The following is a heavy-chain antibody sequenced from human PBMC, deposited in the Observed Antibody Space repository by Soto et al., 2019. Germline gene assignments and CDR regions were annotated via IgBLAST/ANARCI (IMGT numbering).Heavy chain of an antibody. Sequence: QVQLQESGPGLVKPSQTLSLTCPVSVDSIRAGYYWSWIRQHPGKGLEWIGYVSPSGTTYYNPSLKSRVSISKDTSKNQFSLEVSSVTDADSAVSYCARDRGSYGMDVWGQGTTVTVSS. V-gene: IGHV4-31*03. CDR1: VDSIRAGYY. J-gene: IGHJ6*02. CDR2: VSPSGTT. CDR3: ARDRGSYGMDV.